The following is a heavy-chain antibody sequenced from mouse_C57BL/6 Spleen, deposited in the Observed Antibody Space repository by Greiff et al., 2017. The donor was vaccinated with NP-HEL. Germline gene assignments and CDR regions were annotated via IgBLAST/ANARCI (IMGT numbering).Heavy chain of an antibody. CDR3: AKKRNPYAMDY. CDR2: ISSGSSTI. D-gene: IGHD2-1*01. V-gene: IGHV5-17*01. Sequence: EVKLVESGGGLVKPGGSLKLSCAASGFTFSDYGMHWVRQAPEKGLEWVAYISSGSSTIYYADTVKGRFTISRDNAKNTLFLQMTSLRSEDTAMYYCAKKRNPYAMDYWGQGTSVTVSS. J-gene: IGHJ4*01. CDR1: GFTFSDYG.